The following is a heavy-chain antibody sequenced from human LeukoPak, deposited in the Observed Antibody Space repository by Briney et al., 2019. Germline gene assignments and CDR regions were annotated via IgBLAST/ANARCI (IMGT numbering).Heavy chain of an antibody. Sequence: GASVKVSCKASGYTFTSYGISWVRQAPGQGLEWMGWISAYNGNTNYAQKFQGRVTMTRDTSISTAYMELSRLRSDDTAVYYCARVTDGSDYWGQGTLVTVSS. D-gene: IGHD3-10*01. CDR3: ARVTDGSDY. CDR2: ISAYNGNT. J-gene: IGHJ4*02. CDR1: GYTFTSYG. V-gene: IGHV1-18*01.